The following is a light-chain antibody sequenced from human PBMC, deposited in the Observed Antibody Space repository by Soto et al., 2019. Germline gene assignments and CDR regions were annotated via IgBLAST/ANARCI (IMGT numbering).Light chain of an antibody. J-gene: IGKJ2*01. V-gene: IGKV3-15*01. CDR1: QSVSTN. CDR3: QQYHNWPPYT. CDR2: GAS. Sequence: EIVMTQSPATLSVSPGERATLSCRASQSVSTNLAWYQQQPGQAPRLLMYGASTRATAIPARFSGSGSGTEFTLTISSLQSEDFAVYYCQQYHNWPPYTFGQGTKLEIK.